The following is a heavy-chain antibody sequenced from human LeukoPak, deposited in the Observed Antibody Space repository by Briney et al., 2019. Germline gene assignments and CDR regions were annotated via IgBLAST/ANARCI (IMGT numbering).Heavy chain of an antibody. CDR2: MSSSNSNI. J-gene: IGHJ6*03. D-gene: IGHD3-10*01. CDR3: ARGGVNTMVRGVIRYYYMDV. Sequence: GGSLTLSCAASGFTFSSYSMNWVRQAPAKGMEWVSYMSSSNSNIFYSYSVKGRFTISRDNAKNSLYLQMNRLRAEDTAVYDCARGGVNTMVRGVIRYYYMDVWGKGTTVTISS. CDR1: GFTFSSYS. V-gene: IGHV3-48*01.